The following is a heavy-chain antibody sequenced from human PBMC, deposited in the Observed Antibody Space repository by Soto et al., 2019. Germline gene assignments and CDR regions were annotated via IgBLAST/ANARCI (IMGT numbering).Heavy chain of an antibody. CDR3: ARLEMATCSPSPKKRGGCYYYGMDV. J-gene: IGHJ6*02. CDR1: GGTFSIYA. V-gene: IGHV1-69*13. CDR2: IIPIFGTA. Sequence: GASVKVSCKASGGTFSIYAISWVRQAPGQGLEWMGGIIPIFGTANYAQKFQGRVTITADESTSTAYMELSSLRSEDTAVYYCARLEMATCSPSPKKRGGCYYYGMDVWGQGTTVTVS. D-gene: IGHD5-12*01.